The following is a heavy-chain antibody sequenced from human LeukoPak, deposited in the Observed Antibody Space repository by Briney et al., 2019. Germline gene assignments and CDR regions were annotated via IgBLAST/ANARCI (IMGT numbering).Heavy chain of an antibody. CDR1: GFTFSNAW. D-gene: IGHD4-17*01. CDR2: IKSKTDGGTT. V-gene: IGHV3-15*01. Sequence: AGSLRLSCAASGFTFSNAWMSWVRQAPGKGLEWVCRIKSKTDGGTTDYAAPGKGRFTISRDDSKNTLYLQMNSLKTEDTAVYYCTTALTVAFDIWGQGTMVTVSS. J-gene: IGHJ3*02. CDR3: TTALTVAFDI.